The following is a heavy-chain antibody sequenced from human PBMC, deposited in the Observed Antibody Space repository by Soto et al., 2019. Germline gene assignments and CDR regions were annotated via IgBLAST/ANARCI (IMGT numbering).Heavy chain of an antibody. J-gene: IGHJ4*02. V-gene: IGHV1-18*01. D-gene: IGHD6-19*01. CDR3: ARGLKSGQWLVRGPYYFDY. CDR2: ISAYNGNT. Sequence: QVQLVQSGAEVKKPGASVKVSCKASGYTFTSYGISWVRQAPGQGLEWMGWISAYNGNTNYAQKHQGRVTMTTDTSTSTAYMELRSLRSDDTAVYYCARGLKSGQWLVRGPYYFDYWGQGTLVTVSS. CDR1: GYTFTSYG.